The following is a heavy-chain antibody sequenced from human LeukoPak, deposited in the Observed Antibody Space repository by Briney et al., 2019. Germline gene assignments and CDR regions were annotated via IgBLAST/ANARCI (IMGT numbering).Heavy chain of an antibody. V-gene: IGHV3-23*01. CDR1: GFTFSSYA. D-gene: IGHD1-26*01. CDR2: ISGSGGST. Sequence: GGSLRLSCAASGFTFSSYAMSWVRRAPGKGLEWVSAISGSGGSTYYADSVKGRFTISRDNSKNTLYLQMNSLRAEDTAVYYCAGRGSYNDFDYWGQGTLVTVSS. J-gene: IGHJ4*02. CDR3: AGRGSYNDFDY.